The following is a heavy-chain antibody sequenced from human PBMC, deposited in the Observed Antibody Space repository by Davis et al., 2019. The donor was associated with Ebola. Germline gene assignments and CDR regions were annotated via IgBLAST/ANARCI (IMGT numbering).Heavy chain of an antibody. D-gene: IGHD6-19*01. J-gene: IGHJ4*02. CDR2: IYSVGTT. CDR3: ARDGGAEAVSFFDS. V-gene: IGHV3-66*02. CDR1: GFTVSSNY. Sequence: PGGSLRLSCAVSGFTVSSNYMSWVRQAPGKGLEWVSVIYSVGTTYYADSVKGRFTISRDNSKNTMYPQMNSLRAEDTAVYYCARDGGAEAVSFFDSWGQGTLVTVSS.